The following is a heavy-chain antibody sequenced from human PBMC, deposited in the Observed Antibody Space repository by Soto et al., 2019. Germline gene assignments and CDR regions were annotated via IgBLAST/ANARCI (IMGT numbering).Heavy chain of an antibody. V-gene: IGHV3-53*02. D-gene: IGHD6-6*01. Sequence: VQLVETGGGLIQPGGSLRLSCAASGFTVSSNYMSWVRQAPGKGLEWVSVIYSGGSTYYADSVKGRFTISRDNSKNTLYLQMNSLRAEDTAVYYCASQLYSSSGMDVWGQGTTVTVSS. J-gene: IGHJ6*02. CDR2: IYSGGST. CDR3: ASQLYSSSGMDV. CDR1: GFTVSSNY.